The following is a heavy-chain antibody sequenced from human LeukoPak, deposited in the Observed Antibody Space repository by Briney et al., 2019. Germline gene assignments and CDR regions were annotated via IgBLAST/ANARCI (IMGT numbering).Heavy chain of an antibody. CDR1: GFTFSSYA. D-gene: IGHD4-17*01. J-gene: IGHJ4*02. Sequence: GGSLRLSCAASGFTFSSYAMSWVRQAPGKGLGWVSYISSSSSTIYYADSVKGRFTISRDYAKNSLYLQINSLRAEDTAVYYCARGMYGDYNVDYWGQGTLVTVSS. CDR3: ARGMYGDYNVDY. V-gene: IGHV3-48*04. CDR2: ISSSSSTI.